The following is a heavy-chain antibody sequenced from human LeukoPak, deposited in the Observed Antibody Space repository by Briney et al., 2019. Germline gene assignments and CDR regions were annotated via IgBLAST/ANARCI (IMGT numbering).Heavy chain of an antibody. CDR2: ISSSSSYI. CDR1: GFTFSSYS. Sequence: PGGSLRLSCAASGFTFSSYSMNWVRQAPGKGLEWVSSISSSSSYIYYADSVKGRFTISRDNAKNSLYLQMNSLRAEDTAVYYCARGCGSSWSLLDYYYYYYMDVWGKGTTVTVSS. J-gene: IGHJ6*03. D-gene: IGHD6-13*01. CDR3: ARGCGSSWSLLDYYYYYYMDV. V-gene: IGHV3-21*01.